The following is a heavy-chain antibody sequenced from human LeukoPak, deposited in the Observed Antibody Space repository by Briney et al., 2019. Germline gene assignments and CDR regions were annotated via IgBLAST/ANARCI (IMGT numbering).Heavy chain of an antibody. V-gene: IGHV4-39*07. CDR3: AREVPSWGAFDI. D-gene: IGHD3-16*01. Sequence: SETLSLTCTVSGGSISSSSYYWGWIRQPPGKGLEWIGSIYYSGSTYYNPSLKSRVTISVDTSKNQFSLKLSSVTAADTAVYYCAREVPSWGAFDIWGQGTMVTVSS. CDR2: IYYSGST. CDR1: GGSISSSSYY. J-gene: IGHJ3*02.